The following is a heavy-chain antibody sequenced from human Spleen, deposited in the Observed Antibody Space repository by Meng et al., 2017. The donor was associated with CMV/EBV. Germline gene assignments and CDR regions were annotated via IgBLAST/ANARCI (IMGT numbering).Heavy chain of an antibody. D-gene: IGHD3-22*01. CDR1: GGSFSIDYW. J-gene: IGHJ4*02. CDR3: ARNGHYSLDS. CDR2: LHHSGTT. V-gene: IGHV4-4*02. Sequence: RAVSGGSFSIDYWWSWVRQTPGKGLQWLGELHHSGTTTYNPSLNSRVTFSLDKSKNEFSLKLTSVTVADTAVYYCARNGHYSLDSWSQGTLVTVSS.